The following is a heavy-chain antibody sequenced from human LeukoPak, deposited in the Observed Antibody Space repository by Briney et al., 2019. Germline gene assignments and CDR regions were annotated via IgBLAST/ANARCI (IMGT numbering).Heavy chain of an antibody. CDR2: IYYSWIT. CDR3: ERAQGSGWYTNAFDI. Sequence: SETLSLTCTVSGGSIGGYYWSWIRQPPGEGLEWIGDIYYSWITNYNPSLKTRVTQSVNTSKNQFSLKLSSVTAEDTAVYYCERAQGSGWYTNAFDIWGQGTMVTVSS. V-gene: IGHV4-59*12. CDR1: GGSIGGYY. D-gene: IGHD6-19*01. J-gene: IGHJ3*02.